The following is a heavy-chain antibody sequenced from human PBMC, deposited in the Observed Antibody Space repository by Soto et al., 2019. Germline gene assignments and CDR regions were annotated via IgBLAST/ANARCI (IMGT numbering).Heavy chain of an antibody. D-gene: IGHD6-19*01. CDR1: GFTFSSYA. CDR2: ISYDENNK. V-gene: IGHV3-30-3*01. J-gene: IGHJ3*02. CDR3: AREYSSGWYNAFDI. Sequence: QVQLVESGGGVVQPGRSLRLSCSASGFTFSSYAMHWVRQAPGKGLEWVAVISYDENNKYYADSVKGRFTISRDNSKNTLYLQMNSLRAEDTAVYHCAREYSSGWYNAFDIWGQGTMVTVSS.